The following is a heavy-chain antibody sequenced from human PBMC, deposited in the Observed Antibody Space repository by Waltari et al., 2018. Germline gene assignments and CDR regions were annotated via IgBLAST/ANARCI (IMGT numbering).Heavy chain of an antibody. CDR2: VSYSGTT. Sequence: QLQLQESGQRLVRPSETLSLICRVSGVPIPSNRLHWAWICQSPGQGLEWVVTVSYSGTTYISPSLKSRVSVSRDTSKNQVSLILGSVTAADMAVYYCATYIGASVGTAAFDVWDQGTMVTVSS. J-gene: IGHJ3*01. CDR1: GVPIPSNRLH. CDR3: ATYIGASVGTAAFDV. D-gene: IGHD5-12*01. V-gene: IGHV4-39*01.